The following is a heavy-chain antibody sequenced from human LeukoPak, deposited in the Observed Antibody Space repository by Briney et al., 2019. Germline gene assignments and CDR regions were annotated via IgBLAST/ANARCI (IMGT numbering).Heavy chain of an antibody. CDR2: ISAYNGNT. D-gene: IGHD1-14*01. CDR1: GYTFTSYG. Sequence: ASVKVSCKASGYTFTSYGISWVRQAPGQGLEWMGWISAYNGNTNYAQKFQGRVTMTRDTSISTAYMELSRLRSDDTAVYYCARDSSDFGSGNNWFDPWGQGTLVTVSS. V-gene: IGHV1-18*01. CDR3: ARDSSDFGSGNNWFDP. J-gene: IGHJ5*02.